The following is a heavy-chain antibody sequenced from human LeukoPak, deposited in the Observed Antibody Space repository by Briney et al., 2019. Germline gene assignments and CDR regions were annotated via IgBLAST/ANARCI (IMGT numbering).Heavy chain of an antibody. V-gene: IGHV5-51*01. D-gene: IGHD4-23*01. J-gene: IGHJ4*02. CDR3: ARRAYGSNHFDF. CDR1: GYSFSNHW. CDR2: IYPGDSDT. Sequence: GESLKISCKGSGYSFSNHWIGWVRQMPGKGLGWMGIIYPGDSDTRYSPSSQGQVTISADTSINTAWVQWSSLKASDTGMYYCARRAYGSNHFDFWGQGTLVTVSS.